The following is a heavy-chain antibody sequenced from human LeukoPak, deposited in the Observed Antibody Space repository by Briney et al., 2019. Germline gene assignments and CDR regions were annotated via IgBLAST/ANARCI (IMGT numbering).Heavy chain of an antibody. CDR2: IYYSGCT. V-gene: IGHV4-59*01. Sequence: PSETLSLTCTVSGGSISSYYWSWIRQSPGKGLEWIGYIYYSGCTNYNPSLKSRVNISGDASKNQFSLKMRSVTVADSAVYYCASAIQRERPPPLIGYYYMDVWGKGSTVTVSS. CDR1: GGSISSYY. CDR3: ASAIQRERPPPLIGYYYMDV. J-gene: IGHJ6*03. D-gene: IGHD1-1*01.